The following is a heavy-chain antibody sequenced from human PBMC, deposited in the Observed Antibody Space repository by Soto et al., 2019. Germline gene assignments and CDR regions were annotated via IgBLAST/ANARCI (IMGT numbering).Heavy chain of an antibody. CDR2: IIPIFGTA. D-gene: IGHD2-2*01. CDR1: GGTFSSYA. J-gene: IGHJ6*02. CDR3: ARSDIVVVPAAPGGVYYYYGMDV. Sequence: SVKVSCKASGGTFSSYAISWVRQAPGQGLEWMGGIIPIFGTANYAQKFQGRVTITADKSTSTAYMELSSLRSEDTAVYYCARSDIVVVPAAPGGVYYYYGMDVWGQGNTVTVSS. V-gene: IGHV1-69*06.